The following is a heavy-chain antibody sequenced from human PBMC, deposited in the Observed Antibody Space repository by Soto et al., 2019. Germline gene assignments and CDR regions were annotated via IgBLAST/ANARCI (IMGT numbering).Heavy chain of an antibody. CDR2: IGGGGGNT. D-gene: IGHD3-9*01. CDR1: GFSVSSYA. J-gene: IGHJ6*02. V-gene: IGHV3-23*01. Sequence: PGWSLRLCCAASGFSVSSYAMSWVRQAPRKGLEWVSSIGGGGGNTYYADSVKGRFTISRDNSKNTLFLQMNRLRAEDTAEYYCARVVRYFDTPYGMDVWGHGTTVTVSS. CDR3: ARVVRYFDTPYGMDV.